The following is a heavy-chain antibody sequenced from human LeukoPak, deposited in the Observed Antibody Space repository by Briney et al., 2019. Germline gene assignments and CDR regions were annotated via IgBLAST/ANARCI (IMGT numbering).Heavy chain of an antibody. Sequence: ASVKVSCKASGYTFTSYYMHWVRQAPGQGLEWMGIINPSGGSTSYAQKFQGRVTMTTDTSTTTAYMELRSLRSDDTAVYYCARGPVVVDAFDIWGQGTMVTVSS. D-gene: IGHD2-15*01. CDR2: INPSGGST. J-gene: IGHJ3*02. V-gene: IGHV1-46*01. CDR3: ARGPVVVDAFDI. CDR1: GYTFTSYY.